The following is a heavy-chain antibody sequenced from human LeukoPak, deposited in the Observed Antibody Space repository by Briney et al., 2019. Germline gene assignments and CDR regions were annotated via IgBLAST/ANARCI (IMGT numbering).Heavy chain of an antibody. CDR2: LNPGSSVI. D-gene: IGHD1-1*01. V-gene: IGHV3-48*03. CDR3: ARQRLRGYPYYSYFPMDV. CDR1: GFTFRNYE. J-gene: IGHJ6*03. Sequence: PGGSLRLSCAAFGFTFRNYEMNWVRQAPGKGLEWLSYLNPGSSVIYYAASVRGRFTISRDNAKNSLYRQMNSLRAEDTAVYYCARQRLRGYPYYSYFPMDVWGKGTTVTVSS.